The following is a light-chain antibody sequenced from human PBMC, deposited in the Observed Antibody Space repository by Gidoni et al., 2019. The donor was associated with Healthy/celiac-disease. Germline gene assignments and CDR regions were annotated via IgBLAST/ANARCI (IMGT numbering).Light chain of an antibody. V-gene: IGKV3-20*01. CDR1: QSVSSSY. CDR3: QQYGSSLWT. J-gene: IGKJ1*01. Sequence: EIVLTQSPGTLSLSPGERATLSCRASQSVSSSYLAWYQQKPGQAPRLLIYGASSRATGIPPRFSGSGSGTDFTLTISRLEPEDFAVYYCQQYGSSLWTFGQGTKVEIK. CDR2: GAS.